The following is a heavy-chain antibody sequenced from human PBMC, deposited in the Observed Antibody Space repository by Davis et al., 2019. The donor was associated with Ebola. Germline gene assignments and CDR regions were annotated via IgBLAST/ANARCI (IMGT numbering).Heavy chain of an antibody. CDR3: AKDKWACGGNSFLCGMDV. Sequence: PGGSLRLSCVASGFTFSSYSMNWVRQAPGKGLEWVSSISSSSSYIYYADSVKGRFTISRDNAKNSLYLQMNSLRAEDTAVYYCAKDKWACGGNSFLCGMDVWGQGTTVTVSS. CDR2: ISSSSSYI. D-gene: IGHD4-23*01. J-gene: IGHJ6*02. V-gene: IGHV3-21*01. CDR1: GFTFSSYS.